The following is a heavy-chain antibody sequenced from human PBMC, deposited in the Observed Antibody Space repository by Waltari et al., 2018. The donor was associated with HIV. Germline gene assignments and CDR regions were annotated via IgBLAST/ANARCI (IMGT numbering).Heavy chain of an antibody. CDR2: ISNKSSYI. CDR3: APYCSGGSCYSRSY. D-gene: IGHD2-15*01. Sequence: EVQLVESGGGLVKPGGSLRLSCAASGFTFSSYRLTWVRQAPGKGLEWVSSISNKSSYIYYADSVKGPFTISRDNAKNSLYLQMNSLRAEDTAVYYCAPYCSGGSCYSRSYWGQGTLVTVSS. J-gene: IGHJ4*02. V-gene: IGHV3-21*01. CDR1: GFTFSSYR.